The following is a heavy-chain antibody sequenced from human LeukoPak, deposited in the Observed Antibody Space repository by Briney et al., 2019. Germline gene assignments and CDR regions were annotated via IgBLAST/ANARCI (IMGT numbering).Heavy chain of an antibody. J-gene: IGHJ4*02. CDR1: GFTFSPYS. V-gene: IGHV3-21*01. Sequence: GGSLRLSCAASGFTFSPYSMNWVRQAPGKGLEWVSSISSSSTYIYYADSVKGRFTISRDNAKNSLYLQMNSLSAEDTAVYYCARDVVGASLDYWGQGTLVTVSS. CDR2: ISSSSTYI. D-gene: IGHD1-26*01. CDR3: ARDVVGASLDY.